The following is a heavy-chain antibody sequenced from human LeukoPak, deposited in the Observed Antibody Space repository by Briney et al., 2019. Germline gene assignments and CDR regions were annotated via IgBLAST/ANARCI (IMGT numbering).Heavy chain of an antibody. J-gene: IGHJ4*02. V-gene: IGHV4-39*01. D-gene: IGHD2-21*02. CDR1: GGSISSSTYS. CDR2: IYYSGST. Sequence: PSETLSLTCTVSGGSISSSTYSWGWIRQPPGKGLEWIGSIYYSGSTYYNPSLQSRVTISVDTSKKQFSLKLSSVTAADTAVYYCARYYCGGDCYSGYFDYWGQGTLVTVFS. CDR3: ARYYCGGDCYSGYFDY.